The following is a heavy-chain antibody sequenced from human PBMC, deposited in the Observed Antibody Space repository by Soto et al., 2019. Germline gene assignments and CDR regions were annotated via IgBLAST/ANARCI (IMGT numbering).Heavy chain of an antibody. CDR2: IIPIFGTA. CDR3: ARNQYSGYDLHYYFDY. Sequence: GASVKVSCKASGGTFSSYAISWVRQAPGQGLEWMGGIIPIFGTANYAQKFQGRVTITADESTSTAYMELSNLRSEDTAVYYCARNQYSGYDLHYYFDYWGQGTLVTVSS. J-gene: IGHJ4*02. CDR1: GGTFSSYA. V-gene: IGHV1-69*13. D-gene: IGHD5-12*01.